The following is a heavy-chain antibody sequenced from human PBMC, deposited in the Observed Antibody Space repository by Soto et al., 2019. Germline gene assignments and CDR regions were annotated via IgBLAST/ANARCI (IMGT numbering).Heavy chain of an antibody. CDR1: GGSISSYY. V-gene: IGHV4-59*08. CDR2: IYYSGST. J-gene: IGHJ3*02. Sequence: SETLSLTCSVSGGSISSYYWSWIRQPPGKGLEWIGYIYYSGSTNYNPSLKSRVTISVDTSKNQFSLKLSSVTAADTAVYYCARRYSSAFDIWGQGTMVTVSS. CDR3: ARRYSSAFDI. D-gene: IGHD1-1*01.